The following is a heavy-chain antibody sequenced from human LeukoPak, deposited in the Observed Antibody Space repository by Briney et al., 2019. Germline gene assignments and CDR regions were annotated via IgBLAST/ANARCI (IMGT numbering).Heavy chain of an antibody. Sequence: SETLSLTCAVYGGPFGGYYWSWIRQPPGKGLEWIGEINHSGSTNYNPSLKSRVTISVDTSKNQFSLKLSSVTAADTAVYYCAGRTGPFDYWGQGTLVTVSS. V-gene: IGHV4-34*01. CDR2: INHSGST. CDR1: GGPFGGYY. D-gene: IGHD1-1*01. CDR3: AGRTGPFDY. J-gene: IGHJ4*02.